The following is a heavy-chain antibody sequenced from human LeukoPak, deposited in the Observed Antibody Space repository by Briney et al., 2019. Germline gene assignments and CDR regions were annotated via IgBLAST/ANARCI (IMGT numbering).Heavy chain of an antibody. CDR3: ARVDIVVVTDAFDI. CDR1: GGSISSGGYY. V-gene: IGHV4-31*03. CDR2: IYYSGST. D-gene: IGHD2-21*02. J-gene: IGHJ3*02. Sequence: SETLSLTCTVSGGSISSGGYYWSWIRQHPGKGLEWIGYIYYSGSTYYNPSLKSRATISVDTSKNQFSPKLSSVTAADTAVYYCARVDIVVVTDAFDIWGQGTMVTVSS.